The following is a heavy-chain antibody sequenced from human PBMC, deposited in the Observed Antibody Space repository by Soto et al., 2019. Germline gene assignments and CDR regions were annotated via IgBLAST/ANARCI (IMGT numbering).Heavy chain of an antibody. CDR1: GYTFTSYA. J-gene: IGHJ4*02. CDR3: ARDPLFTIVGVVITDNYFDY. V-gene: IGHV1-3*01. D-gene: IGHD3-3*01. CDR2: INAGNGNT. Sequence: GASVKVSCKASGYTFTSYAMHWVRQAPGQRLEWMGWINAGNGNTKYSQKFQGRVTITRDTSASTAYMELSSLRSEDTAVYYCARDPLFTIVGVVITDNYFDYWGQGTLVTVSS.